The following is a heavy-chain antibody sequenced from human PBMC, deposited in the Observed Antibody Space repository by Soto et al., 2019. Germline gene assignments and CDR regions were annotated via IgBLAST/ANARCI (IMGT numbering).Heavy chain of an antibody. D-gene: IGHD3-16*02. CDR1: GYTFTSYH. V-gene: IGHV1-8*01. CDR2: MNPNSGNA. Sequence: ASVKVYCKASGYTFTSYHINCVRQATGQGLEWMGWMNPNSGNAGYAQKFQGRVTMTRNTSISTAYMELSSLRSEDTAVYYCVMTMITFGGVIADYYYYMDVWGKGTTVTVSS. J-gene: IGHJ6*03. CDR3: VMTMITFGGVIADYYYYMDV.